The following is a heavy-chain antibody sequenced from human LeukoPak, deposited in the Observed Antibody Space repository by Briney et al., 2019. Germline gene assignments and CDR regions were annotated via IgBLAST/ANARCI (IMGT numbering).Heavy chain of an antibody. CDR2: ISGSGGAT. CDR3: AKRGVVIRVILVGFHKEAYYFDY. D-gene: IGHD3-22*01. Sequence: GGSLRLSCAVSGITLSNYGMSWVRQAPGKGLEWVAGISGSGGATNYADSVKGRFTISRDNPKNTLHLQMNSLRVEDTAVYFCAKRGVVIRVILVGFHKEAYYFDYWGQGTLVTVSS. J-gene: IGHJ4*02. V-gene: IGHV3-23*01. CDR1: GITLSNYG.